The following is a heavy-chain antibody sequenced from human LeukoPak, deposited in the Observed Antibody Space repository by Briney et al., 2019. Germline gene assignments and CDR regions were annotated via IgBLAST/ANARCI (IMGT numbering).Heavy chain of an antibody. CDR3: ARLKSSDYGDLRYYYYGMDV. Sequence: SETLSLTCTVSGGSISSYYWSWIRQPPGKGLEWIGYIYYSGSTNYNPSLKSRVTISVDTSKNQFSLKLSSVTAADTAVYYCARLKSSDYGDLRYYYYGMDVWAKGPRSPSP. J-gene: IGHJ6*02. D-gene: IGHD4-17*01. V-gene: IGHV4-59*08. CDR1: GGSISSYY. CDR2: IYYSGST.